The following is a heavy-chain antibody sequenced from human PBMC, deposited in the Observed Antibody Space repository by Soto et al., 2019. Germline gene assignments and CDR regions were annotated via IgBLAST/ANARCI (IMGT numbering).Heavy chain of an antibody. CDR3: AILHRGSGWNFDY. CDR2: IYYSGST. V-gene: IGHV4-31*03. J-gene: IGHJ4*02. Sequence: PSETLSLTCTVSGGSISSGGYYWSWIRQHPGKGLEWIGYIYYSGSTYYSPSLKSRVTISVDTSKNQFSLKLSSVTAADTAVYYWAILHRGSGWNFDYWGQGTLVTVSS. CDR1: GGSISSGGYY. D-gene: IGHD6-19*01.